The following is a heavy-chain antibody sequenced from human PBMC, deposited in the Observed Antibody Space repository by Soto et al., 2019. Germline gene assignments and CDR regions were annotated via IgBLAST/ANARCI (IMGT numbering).Heavy chain of an antibody. CDR2: ISYDGSNK. V-gene: IGHV3-30*18. CDR3: ANLAVFGVVTDYYYMDV. CDR1: GFTFSSYG. J-gene: IGHJ6*03. Sequence: GGSLILSCAASGFTFSSYGMHWVRQAPGKGLEWVAVISYDGSNKYYADSVKGRFTISRDNSKNTLYLQMNSLRAEDTAVYYCANLAVFGVVTDYYYMDVWGKGTTVTVSS. D-gene: IGHD3-3*01.